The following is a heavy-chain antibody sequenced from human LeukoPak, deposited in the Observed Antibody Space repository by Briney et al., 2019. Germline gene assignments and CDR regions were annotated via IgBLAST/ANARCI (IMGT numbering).Heavy chain of an antibody. D-gene: IGHD6-6*01. J-gene: IGHJ5*02. V-gene: IGHV3-23*01. CDR3: ASAGGSNIGTRFRWFDP. Sequence: GGSLRLSCAASGFTFSSYAMSWVRQAPGKGLEWVSGISGSGGSTNYADSVKGRFTISRDNSKNTLYLQMNSLRAEDTAVYYCASAGGSNIGTRFRWFDPWGQGTLVTVSS. CDR1: GFTFSSYA. CDR2: ISGSGGST.